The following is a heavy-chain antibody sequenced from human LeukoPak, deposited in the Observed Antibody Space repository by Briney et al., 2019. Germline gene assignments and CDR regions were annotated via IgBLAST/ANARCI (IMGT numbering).Heavy chain of an antibody. V-gene: IGHV3-30*18. CDR2: ISYDGSNK. Sequence: PGGSLRLSCAASGFTFSSYGMHWVRQAPGKGLEWVAVISYDGSNKYYADSVKGRFTISRDNSKNTLYLQMNSLRAEDTAVYYCAKGRRSTTPYYYDSSHYYFDYWGQGTLVTVSS. CDR3: AKGRRSTTPYYYDSSHYYFDY. D-gene: IGHD3-22*01. CDR1: GFTFSSYG. J-gene: IGHJ4*02.